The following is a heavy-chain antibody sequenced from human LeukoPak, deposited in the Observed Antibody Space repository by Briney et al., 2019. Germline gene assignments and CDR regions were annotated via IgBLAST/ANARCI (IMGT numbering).Heavy chain of an antibody. CDR1: GYTFTGYY. Sequence: AASVKVSCKASGYTFTGYYMHWVRQAPGQGLEWMGWISAYNGNTNYAQKLQGRVTMTTDTSTSTAYMELRSLRSDDTAVYYCARGGVGATHFDYWGQGTLVTVSS. D-gene: IGHD1-26*01. V-gene: IGHV1-18*04. CDR2: ISAYNGNT. CDR3: ARGGVGATHFDY. J-gene: IGHJ4*02.